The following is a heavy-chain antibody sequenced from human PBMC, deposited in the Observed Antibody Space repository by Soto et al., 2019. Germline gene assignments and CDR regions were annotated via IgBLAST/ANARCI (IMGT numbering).Heavy chain of an antibody. CDR1: GFTFSDYS. Sequence: EVQLVESGGDLVQPGGSLRLSCAASGFTFSDYSMNWVRQAPGKGLEWISYISGSSSTIDYADSVKGRFTISRDNAKNSLYLQMHSLRADVTALYYCVRDGDCITTSCDDAEYCQNWGRGTLVTLSS. CDR3: VRDGDCITTSCDDAEYCQN. CDR2: ISGSSSTI. V-gene: IGHV3-48*04. D-gene: IGHD3-22*01. J-gene: IGHJ1*01.